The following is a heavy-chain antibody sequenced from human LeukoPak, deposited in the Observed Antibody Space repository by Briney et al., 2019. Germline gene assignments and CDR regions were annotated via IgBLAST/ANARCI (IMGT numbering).Heavy chain of an antibody. J-gene: IGHJ5*02. V-gene: IGHV4-30-4*01. D-gene: IGHD2-2*01. CDR3: ARDGVSNVGFDP. CDR1: GGSISSGDYY. CDR2: IYYSGST. Sequence: SQTLSLTCTVSGGSISSGDYYWSWIRQPPGKGLEWIGYIYYSGSTYYNPSLKSRVTISVGTSKNQFSLKLSSVTAADTAVYYCARDGVSNVGFDPWGQGTLVTVSS.